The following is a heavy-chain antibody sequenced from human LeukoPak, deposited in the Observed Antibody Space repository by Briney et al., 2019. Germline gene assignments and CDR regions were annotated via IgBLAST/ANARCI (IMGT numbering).Heavy chain of an antibody. Sequence: GESLKISCKGSGYSFTSYWIGWVRQMPGKGLEWMGIIYPGDSDTRYSPSFQGQVTISADKSISTPYLQWSSLKASDTAMYYCARRRRSSGPSGYNWFDPWGQGTLVTVSS. D-gene: IGHD3-10*01. J-gene: IGHJ5*02. CDR2: IYPGDSDT. CDR3: ARRRRSSGPSGYNWFDP. V-gene: IGHV5-51*01. CDR1: GYSFTSYW.